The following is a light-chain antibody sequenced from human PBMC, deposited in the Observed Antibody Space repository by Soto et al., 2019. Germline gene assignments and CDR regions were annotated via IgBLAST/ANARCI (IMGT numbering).Light chain of an antibody. V-gene: IGLV2-14*01. J-gene: IGLJ3*02. CDR1: SSDVGGYNY. Sequence: QSALTQPASVSGSPGQSITISCTGTSSDVGGYNYVSWYHHHPGKAPKLMIYEVSNRPSGVSNRFSGSKSGNTASLTISGLQAEDEADYYCSSYTGSSTVFGGGTKLTVL. CDR2: EVS. CDR3: SSYTGSSTV.